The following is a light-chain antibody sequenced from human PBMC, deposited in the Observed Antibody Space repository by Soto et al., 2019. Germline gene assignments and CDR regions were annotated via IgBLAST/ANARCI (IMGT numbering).Light chain of an antibody. V-gene: IGKV1-9*01. CDR1: HDISTF. CDR3: QQLYTLPFA. Sequence: SASIGDRVTITCRASHDISTFLAWYQQKPGKAPKLLIYEASTLQSGVPSRFSGSGSGTEFTLTISGLLPEDFAAYHCQQLYTLPFAFGQGTRLEI. CDR2: EAS. J-gene: IGKJ5*01.